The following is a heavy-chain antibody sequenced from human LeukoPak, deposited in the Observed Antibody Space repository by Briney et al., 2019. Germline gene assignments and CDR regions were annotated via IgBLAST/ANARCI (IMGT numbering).Heavy chain of an antibody. CDR1: GGTFSSYT. V-gene: IGHV1-69*13. CDR3: ARVARSYYFDY. Sequence: GASVNVSFKASGGTFSSYTISWVRQAPGQGLEWMGGIIPIFGTANYAQKFQGRVTITADESTSTAYMELSSLRSEDTAVYYCARVARSYYFDYWGQGTLVTVSS. J-gene: IGHJ4*02. CDR2: IIPIFGTA.